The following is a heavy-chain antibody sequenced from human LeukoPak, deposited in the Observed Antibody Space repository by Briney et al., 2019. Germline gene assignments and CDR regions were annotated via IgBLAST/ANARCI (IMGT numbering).Heavy chain of an antibody. CDR2: IKSKTDGGTT. D-gene: IGHD1-26*01. Sequence: GGSLRLSCAASGFTFSNAWMSWVRQAPGKGLEWVGRIKSKTDGGTTDYAAPVKGRFTISRDDSKNTLYLQMNSLKTEDTAVYYCARAVYIASGRHYFDYWGQGTLVTVSS. V-gene: IGHV3-15*01. CDR1: GFTFSNAW. CDR3: ARAVYIASGRHYFDY. J-gene: IGHJ4*02.